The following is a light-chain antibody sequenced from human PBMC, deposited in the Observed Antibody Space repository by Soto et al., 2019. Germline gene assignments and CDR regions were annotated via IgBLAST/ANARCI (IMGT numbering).Light chain of an antibody. J-gene: IGKJ3*01. Sequence: EIVMTQSPATLSVSPGERATLSCRASQSVSSNFAWHQQKPGQAPRLLIYGASTRATDIPARLSGSESGTEFTLTISSLQSEDFAVYYCQQYTNWPGTFGPGTKVDIK. CDR1: QSVSSN. CDR3: QQYTNWPGT. CDR2: GAS. V-gene: IGKV3-15*01.